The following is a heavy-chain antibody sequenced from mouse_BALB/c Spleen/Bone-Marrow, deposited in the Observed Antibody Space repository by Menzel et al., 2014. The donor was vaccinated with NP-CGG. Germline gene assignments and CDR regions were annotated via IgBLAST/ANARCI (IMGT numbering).Heavy chain of an antibody. J-gene: IGHJ2*01. D-gene: IGHD2-4*01. CDR2: ISSGSSTI. CDR1: GFTFSSFG. Sequence: DVKLVESGGGLVQPGGSRKLSRAASGFTFSSFGMHWVRQAPEKGLEWVAYISSGSSTIYYADTVKGRFTISRDNPKNTLFRQMTSLRSEDTAMYYCASDYDYFDYWGQGTTLTVSS. CDR3: ASDYDYFDY. V-gene: IGHV5-17*02.